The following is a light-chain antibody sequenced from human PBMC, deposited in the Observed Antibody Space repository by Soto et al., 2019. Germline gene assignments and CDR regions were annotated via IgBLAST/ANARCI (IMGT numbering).Light chain of an antibody. V-gene: IGKV1-5*01. CDR3: VQHYSYPLT. CDR2: DAS. J-gene: IGKJ4*01. Sequence: DIQMTQSPSTLSASVGDRVTITCRASQSISSWLAWYQQDPGKAPKVLIYDASSLQSGVPSRFSGSGSGTEFTLTVSSLQPEDFATYYCVQHYSYPLTFGGGTKVDI. CDR1: QSISSW.